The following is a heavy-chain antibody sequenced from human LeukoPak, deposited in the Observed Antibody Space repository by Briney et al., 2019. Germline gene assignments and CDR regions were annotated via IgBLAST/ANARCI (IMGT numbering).Heavy chain of an antibody. CDR2: IKQDGSEK. Sequence: GGSLRLSCAASGFTFNTFWMTWVRRAPGKGLEWVANIKQDGSEKNYVDSVKGRFTISRDNAENSLYLQMDSLRAEDTAVYYCVRDNEHFSGTAYYDKLDFWGQGTLVTVSS. CDR1: GFTFNTFW. D-gene: IGHD3-22*01. V-gene: IGHV3-7*01. CDR3: VRDNEHFSGTAYYDKLDF. J-gene: IGHJ4*02.